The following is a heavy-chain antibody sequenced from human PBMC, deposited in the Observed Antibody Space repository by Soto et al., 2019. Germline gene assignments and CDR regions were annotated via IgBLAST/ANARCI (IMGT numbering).Heavy chain of an antibody. J-gene: IGHJ4*02. V-gene: IGHV4-30-4*01. Sequence: QVQLRESGPGLVKPSQTLSLTCNVSGGSINSGDYYWSWIRQPPGKGLEWIGYIYYSGSTYYNPPLRSRVTISIDTSKNHFFLNLRSVTVADTAVYYCARIGLTTALLWGQGTLVTVSS. CDR3: ARIGLTTALL. D-gene: IGHD4-17*01. CDR1: GGSINSGDYY. CDR2: IYYSGST.